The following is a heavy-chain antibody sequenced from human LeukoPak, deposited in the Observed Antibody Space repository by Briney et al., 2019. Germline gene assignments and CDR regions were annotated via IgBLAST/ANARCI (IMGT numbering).Heavy chain of an antibody. Sequence: SGRSLRLSCAASGFTFSNYAMSWARQAPGKGLEWVSGISDSGGSTYDGDSVKGRFTISRDNSKNTLYLQMNNLRAEDTAVYYCAKRFCSGSSCFFLESEFFQHWGQGTLVTVSS. CDR2: ISDSGGST. V-gene: IGHV3-23*01. J-gene: IGHJ1*01. CDR3: AKRFCSGSSCFFLESEFFQH. CDR1: GFTFSNYA. D-gene: IGHD2-2*01.